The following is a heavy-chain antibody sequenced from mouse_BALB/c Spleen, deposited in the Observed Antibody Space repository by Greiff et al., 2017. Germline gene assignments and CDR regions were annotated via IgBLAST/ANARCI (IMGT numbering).Heavy chain of an antibody. CDR2: ISDGGSYT. V-gene: IGHV5-4*02. J-gene: IGHJ3*01. Sequence: EVKLVESGGGLVKPGGSLKLSCADSGFTFSDYYMYWVRQTPEKRLEWVATISDGGSYTYYPDSVKGRFTISRDNAKNNLYLQMSSLKSEDTAMYYCARDAARATSWFAYWGQGTLVTVSA. CDR3: ARDAARATSWFAY. CDR1: GFTFSDYY. D-gene: IGHD3-1*01.